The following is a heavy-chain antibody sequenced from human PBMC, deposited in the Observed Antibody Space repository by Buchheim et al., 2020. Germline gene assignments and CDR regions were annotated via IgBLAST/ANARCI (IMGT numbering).Heavy chain of an antibody. D-gene: IGHD3-16*01. Sequence: QVQLQESGPGLVKPSETLSLTCTVSGGSITSYYWSWIRQPPGKGLEWIGYIYYSGRPNYNPSLKSRLTISVDTSKNQFSLKLSSVTAADTAVYYCAREGGGNWYFDLWGRGTL. J-gene: IGHJ2*01. V-gene: IGHV4-59*01. CDR3: AREGGGNWYFDL. CDR1: GGSITSYY. CDR2: IYYSGRP.